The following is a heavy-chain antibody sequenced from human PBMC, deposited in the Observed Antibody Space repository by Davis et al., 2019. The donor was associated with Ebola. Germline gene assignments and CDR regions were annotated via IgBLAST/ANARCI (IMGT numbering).Heavy chain of an antibody. D-gene: IGHD4-17*01. CDR3: ARTRGDYAWFDP. Sequence: SETLSLTCTVSGGSISSYYWSWIRQPPGKGLEWIGYIYYSGSTNYNPSPKSRVTISVDTSKNQFSLKLSSVTAADTAVYYCARTRGDYAWFDPWGQGTLVTVSS. CDR2: IYYSGST. CDR1: GGSISSYY. V-gene: IGHV4-59*01. J-gene: IGHJ5*02.